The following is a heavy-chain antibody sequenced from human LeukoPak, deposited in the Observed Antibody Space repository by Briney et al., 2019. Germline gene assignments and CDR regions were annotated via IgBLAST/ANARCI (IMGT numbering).Heavy chain of an antibody. Sequence: GESLKISCKGSGYSFTSYWIGWVRQMPGKGLEWMGIIYPGDSDTRYSPTFQGQVTISADKSISTAYLQWSSLKASDTAMYYCARHTVEMATIADYWGQGTLVTVSS. J-gene: IGHJ4*02. CDR3: ARHTVEMATIADY. D-gene: IGHD5-24*01. V-gene: IGHV5-51*01. CDR1: GYSFTSYW. CDR2: IYPGDSDT.